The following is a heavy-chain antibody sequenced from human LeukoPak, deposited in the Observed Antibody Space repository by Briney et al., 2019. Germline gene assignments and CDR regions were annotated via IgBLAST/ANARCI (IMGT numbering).Heavy chain of an antibody. CDR3: ARDGVGALGDYYYYGMDV. D-gene: IGHD3-10*01. CDR2: INHSGST. J-gene: IGHJ6*02. CDR1: GGSFSGYY. V-gene: IGHV4-34*01. Sequence: PSETLSLTCAVYGGSFSGYYWSWIRQPPGKGLEWIGEINHSGSTNYNPSLKSRVTISVDTSKNQFSLKLSSVTAADTAVYYCARDGVGALGDYYYYGMDVWGQGTTVTVSS.